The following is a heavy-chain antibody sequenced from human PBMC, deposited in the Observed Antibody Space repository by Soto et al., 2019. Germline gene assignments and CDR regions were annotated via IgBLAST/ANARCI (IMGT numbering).Heavy chain of an antibody. Sequence: GGSLRLSCAASGFTFSTYWMHWVRQAPGKGLVWVSRINSDGSSTYYADSVKGRFTISRDNAENSLYLQMNSLRAEDTAVYYCARDGSSRDGYNQYDYWGQGTLVTVSS. D-gene: IGHD5-12*01. V-gene: IGHV3-74*01. CDR2: INSDGSST. J-gene: IGHJ4*02. CDR3: ARDGSSRDGYNQYDY. CDR1: GFTFSTYW.